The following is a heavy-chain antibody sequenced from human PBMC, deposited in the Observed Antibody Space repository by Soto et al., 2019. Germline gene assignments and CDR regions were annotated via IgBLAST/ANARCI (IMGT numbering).Heavy chain of an antibody. CDR2: MNPNSGNT. V-gene: IGHV1-8*01. Sequence: QVQLVQSGAEVKKPGASVKVSCKASGYTFTSYDINWVRQATGQGLEWMGWMNPNSGNTGYAQKFQGRVTMTRNTSISTAYMGLSSLRSEDTAVYYCATRLWDYYYYYMDVWGKGATVTVSS. J-gene: IGHJ6*03. CDR3: ATRLWDYYYYYMDV. CDR1: GYTFTSYD. D-gene: IGHD2-21*01.